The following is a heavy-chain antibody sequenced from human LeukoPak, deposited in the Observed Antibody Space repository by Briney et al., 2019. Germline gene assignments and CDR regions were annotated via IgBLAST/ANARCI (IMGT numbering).Heavy chain of an antibody. Sequence: PSQTLSLTCTVSGGSISSGSYYWSWIRQPAGKGLEWIGYIYYSGSTNYNPSLKSRVTISVDTSKNQFSLKLSSVTAADTAVYYCARGRKVYSSGWFNYWGQGTLVTVSS. CDR2: IYYSGST. V-gene: IGHV4-61*09. CDR3: ARGRKVYSSGWFNY. D-gene: IGHD6-19*01. J-gene: IGHJ4*02. CDR1: GGSISSGSYY.